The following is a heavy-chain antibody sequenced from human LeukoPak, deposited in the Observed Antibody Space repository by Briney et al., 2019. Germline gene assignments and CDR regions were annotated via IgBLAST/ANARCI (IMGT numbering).Heavy chain of an antibody. CDR1: GFTFSNAW. CDR3: TTEMGYCGGGSCLNWFDP. J-gene: IGHJ5*02. Sequence: GGSLRLSCAASGFTFSNAWMSWVRQAPGKGLEWVGRIKSKTDGGTTDYAAPVKGRFTISRDDSKNTLYLQMNSLKTEDTAVYYCTTEMGYCGGGSCLNWFDPWGQGTLVTVSS. CDR2: IKSKTDGGTT. V-gene: IGHV3-15*01. D-gene: IGHD2-15*01.